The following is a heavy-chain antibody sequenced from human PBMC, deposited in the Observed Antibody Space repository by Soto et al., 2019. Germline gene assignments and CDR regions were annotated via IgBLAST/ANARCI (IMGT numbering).Heavy chain of an antibody. J-gene: IGHJ4*02. V-gene: IGHV4-59*01. CDR1: GGSTSSYY. CDR3: ARIYGGSYYDY. Sequence: PSETLSLTCTVSGGSTSSYYWSWIRQPPGKGLEWIGYIYYSGSTNYNPSLKSRVTISVDTSKNQFSLKLSSVTAADTAVYYCARIYGGSYYDYWGQGTLVTVSS. D-gene: IGHD4-17*01. CDR2: IYYSGST.